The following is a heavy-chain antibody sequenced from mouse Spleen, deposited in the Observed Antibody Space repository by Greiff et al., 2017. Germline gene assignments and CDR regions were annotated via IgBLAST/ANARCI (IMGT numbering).Heavy chain of an antibody. Sequence: EVKLVESGGGLVQPGGSLKLSCATSGFTFSDYYMYWVRQTPEKRLEWVAYISNGGGSTYYPDTVKGRFTISRDNAKNTLYLQMSRLKSEDTAMYYCARPYYYGSSPFAYWGQGTLVTVSA. CDR3: ARPYYYGSSPFAY. V-gene: IGHV5-12*02. J-gene: IGHJ3*01. D-gene: IGHD1-1*01. CDR1: GFTFSDYY. CDR2: ISNGGGST.